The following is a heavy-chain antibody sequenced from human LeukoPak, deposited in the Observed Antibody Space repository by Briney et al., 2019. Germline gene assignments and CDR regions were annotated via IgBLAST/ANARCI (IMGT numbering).Heavy chain of an antibody. J-gene: IGHJ4*02. Sequence: SETLSLTCAVYGGSFSGYYWSWIRQPPGKGLEWIGEINHSGSTNYNPSLKSRVTISVDTSKNQFSLKLSSVTAADSAAYYCARTTGHKDYWGQGTLVTLSS. D-gene: IGHD2-8*02. V-gene: IGHV4-34*01. CDR3: ARTTGHKDY. CDR1: GGSFSGYY. CDR2: INHSGST.